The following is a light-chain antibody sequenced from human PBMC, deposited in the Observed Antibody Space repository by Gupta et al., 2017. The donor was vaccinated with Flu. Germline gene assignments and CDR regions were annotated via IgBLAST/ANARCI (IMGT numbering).Light chain of an antibody. CDR2: RND. Sequence: QSVLTQPPSASGAPGQKVTIPCSGGSSNIEDNAVSWFQELPGSAPRLLIYRNDQRPSGVPDRFAGSRSGTSASLAISGLQSEDEADYYCAAWDDSLNGVVFGGGTKVTVL. V-gene: IGLV1-44*01. CDR3: AAWDDSLNGVV. CDR1: SSNIEDNA. J-gene: IGLJ2*01.